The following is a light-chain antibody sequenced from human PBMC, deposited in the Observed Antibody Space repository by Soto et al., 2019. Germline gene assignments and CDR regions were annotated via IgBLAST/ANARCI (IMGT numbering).Light chain of an antibody. Sequence: DIQMTQSPSTLSASVGDRVTITCRASQSISSWLAWYQQKPGKAPNLLIYKTSSLESGVPSRFSLSGSGTEFTLTVNSLQPDDFAPYYCQQYDSYPLTFGGGTKVEIK. CDR3: QQYDSYPLT. CDR2: KTS. CDR1: QSISSW. V-gene: IGKV1-5*03. J-gene: IGKJ4*01.